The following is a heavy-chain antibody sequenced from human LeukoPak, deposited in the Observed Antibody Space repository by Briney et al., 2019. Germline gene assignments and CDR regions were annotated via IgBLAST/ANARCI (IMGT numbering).Heavy chain of an antibody. V-gene: IGHV1-2*02. D-gene: IGHD1-20*01. CDR2: INPNSGDT. J-gene: IGHJ4*02. CDR3: ARTITGALDY. Sequence: GASVKVSCNASGYTFTCYYIHWVRQAPGQGLEWMGWINPNSGDTDSAQKFQGRVSMTRDTSISTAYMELSRLRSDDTAVYYCARTITGALDYWGQGTLVTVSS. CDR1: GYTFTCYY.